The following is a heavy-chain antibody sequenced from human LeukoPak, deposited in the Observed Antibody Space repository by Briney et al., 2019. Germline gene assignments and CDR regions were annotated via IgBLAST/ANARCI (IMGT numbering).Heavy chain of an antibody. CDR1: GFTFSSYA. CDR2: ISGRGGGT. D-gene: IGHD3-16*01. Sequence: SGGSLRLSCAASGFTFSSYAMSWVRQAPGKGLEWVSAISGRGGGTYYADSVKGRFTISRDNSKNTLSLQMNSLRAEDTAVYYFAKDGGKRGLDAFDIWGQGTMVTVSS. CDR3: AKDGGKRGLDAFDI. V-gene: IGHV3-23*01. J-gene: IGHJ3*02.